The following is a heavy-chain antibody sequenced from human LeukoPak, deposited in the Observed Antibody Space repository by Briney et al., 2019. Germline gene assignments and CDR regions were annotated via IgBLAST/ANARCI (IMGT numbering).Heavy chain of an antibody. CDR2: IYTSGST. D-gene: IGHD6-19*01. V-gene: IGHV4-4*07. Sequence: KPSETLSLTCTVSGGSISSYYWSWIRQPAGKGLEWIGRIYTSGSTNYSLSLKSRVTMSVDTSKNQFSLKLSSVTAADTAVYYCARWVFSSGWYSFDYWGQGTLVTVSS. J-gene: IGHJ4*02. CDR1: GGSISSYY. CDR3: ARWVFSSGWYSFDY.